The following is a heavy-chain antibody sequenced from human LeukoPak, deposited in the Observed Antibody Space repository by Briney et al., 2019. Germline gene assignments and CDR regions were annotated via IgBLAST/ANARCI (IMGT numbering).Heavy chain of an antibody. J-gene: IGHJ4*02. Sequence: ASVKVSCKTSGYTFTGYYMHWVRQAPGQGLEWMGWINPNSGGTNYAQKFQGRVTMTRDTSISTAYMELSRLTSDDTAVYYCARGYCTNGVCSIPGGYWGQGTLVTVSS. CDR3: ARGYCTNGVCSIPGGY. CDR2: INPNSGGT. CDR1: GYTFTGYY. D-gene: IGHD2-8*01. V-gene: IGHV1-2*02.